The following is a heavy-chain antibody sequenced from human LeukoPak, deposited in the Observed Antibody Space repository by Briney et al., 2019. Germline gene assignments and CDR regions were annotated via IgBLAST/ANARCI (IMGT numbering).Heavy chain of an antibody. CDR3: ARVDRAVAGIPSLDWAFDI. V-gene: IGHV4-59*08. CDR2: MYYSGST. CDR1: GGSISSYH. J-gene: IGHJ3*02. D-gene: IGHD6-19*01. Sequence: SETLSLTCTVSGGSISSYHWSWIRQPPGKGLEWIGYMYYSGSTNYNPSLKSRATISVDTSKNKFSPKLSFVTAADTAVYYCARVDRAVAGIPSLDWAFDIWGQGTMVTVSS.